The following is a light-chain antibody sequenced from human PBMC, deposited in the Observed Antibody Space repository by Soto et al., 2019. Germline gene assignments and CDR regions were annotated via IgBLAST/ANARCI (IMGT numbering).Light chain of an antibody. J-gene: IGKJ4*01. V-gene: IGKV3-11*01. CDR3: QQRSNWPLT. Sequence: EIVMTQSPPTLSVSPGERATLSCRASQSVSSYLAWYQQKPGQAPRLLIYDASNRATGIPARFSGGGSGTDFTLTISSLEPEDFAVYYCQQRSNWPLTFGGGTKVDIK. CDR1: QSVSSY. CDR2: DAS.